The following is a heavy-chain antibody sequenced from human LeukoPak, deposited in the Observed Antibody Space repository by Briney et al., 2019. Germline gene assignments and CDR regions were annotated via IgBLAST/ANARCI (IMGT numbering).Heavy chain of an antibody. V-gene: IGHV1-8*01. CDR3: ARGRPTNLGGIY. J-gene: IGHJ4*02. CDR2: MNPGSGNT. D-gene: IGHD7-27*01. CDR1: GYTFTSHH. Sequence: ASVKLSCKASGYTFTSHHINWLRQPAGQGLEWMGWMNPGSGNTVSAQKFQGRVTITCDTSISTAYMELSSLRSEDTVVYYCARGRPTNLGGIYWGQGTLVTVSS.